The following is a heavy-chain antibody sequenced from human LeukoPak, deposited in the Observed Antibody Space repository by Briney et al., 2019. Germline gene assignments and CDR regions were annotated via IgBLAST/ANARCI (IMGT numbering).Heavy chain of an antibody. Sequence: PSETLSLTCAVSDYSISIAYYWGWIRQPPGKGLEWIGSIYHSGSTYYNPSLKSRVTISVDTSKNQFSLKLSSVTAADTAIYYCARSSFGDRRDWFDPWGQGTLVTVSS. CDR3: ARSSFGDRRDWFDP. CDR2: IYHSGST. D-gene: IGHD3-10*01. CDR1: DYSISIAYY. J-gene: IGHJ5*02. V-gene: IGHV4-38-2*01.